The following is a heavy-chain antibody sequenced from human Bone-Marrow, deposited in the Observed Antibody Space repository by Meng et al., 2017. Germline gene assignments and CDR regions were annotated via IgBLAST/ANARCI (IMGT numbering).Heavy chain of an antibody. CDR3: ASLYGDSSVWYLDL. J-gene: IGHJ2*01. CDR1: GGSSSSGKHY. Sequence: AQLQESRPGLAKPSQTLDLPSIACGGSSSSGKHYWSWIRQHQGKGMEYIGYIYYSGSTYSNPSLKSRVIISVDTSKNQLSLRLNSVTAADTAVYYCASLYGDSSVWYLDLWGRGTLVTVSS. D-gene: IGHD4-17*01. V-gene: IGHV4-31*02. CDR2: IYYSGST.